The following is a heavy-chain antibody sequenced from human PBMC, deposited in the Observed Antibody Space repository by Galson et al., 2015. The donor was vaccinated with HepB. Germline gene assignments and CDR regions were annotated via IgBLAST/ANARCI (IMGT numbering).Heavy chain of an antibody. Sequence: SLRLSCAASGFTFDDYTMHWVRQAPGKGLEWVSLISWDGGSTYYADSVKGRFTISRDNSKNSLYLQMNSLRTEDTALYYCAKDRGTKSRYYYGMDVWGQGTTVTVSS. CDR1: GFTFDDYT. V-gene: IGHV3-43*01. CDR2: ISWDGGST. D-gene: IGHD3-16*01. J-gene: IGHJ6*02. CDR3: AKDRGTKSRYYYGMDV.